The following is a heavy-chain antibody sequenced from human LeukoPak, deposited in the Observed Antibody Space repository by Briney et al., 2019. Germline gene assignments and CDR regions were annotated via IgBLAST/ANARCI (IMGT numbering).Heavy chain of an antibody. J-gene: IGHJ4*02. D-gene: IGHD3-10*01. Sequence: PPETLSLTCNVSGTSSSTYYWNWIRQSAGKGLEWIGRIYSSGGTNYNPSLKSRVTMSLDTSKNQFFLKLTSLTAADTAVYYCASSGNYYFTLDYWGQGTLVTVSS. CDR1: GTSSSTYY. CDR2: IYSSGGT. CDR3: ASSGNYYFTLDY. V-gene: IGHV4-4*07.